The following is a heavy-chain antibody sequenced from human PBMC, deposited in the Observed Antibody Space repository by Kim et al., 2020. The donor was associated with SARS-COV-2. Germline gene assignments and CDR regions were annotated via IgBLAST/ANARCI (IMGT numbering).Heavy chain of an antibody. CDR3: VRSIDL. J-gene: IGHJ4*02. CDR2: DGSAD. V-gene: IGHV3-7*03. Sequence: DGSADFYVDSVKGRFTISRDNARNSLYLQMNSLRAEDTAVYYCVRSIDLWGQGTLVTVSS.